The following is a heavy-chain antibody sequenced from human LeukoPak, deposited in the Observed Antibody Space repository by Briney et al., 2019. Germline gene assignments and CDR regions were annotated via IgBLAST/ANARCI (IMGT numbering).Heavy chain of an antibody. V-gene: IGHV1-2*02. J-gene: IGHJ4*02. D-gene: IGHD3-10*01. CDR1: GYTFTGYY. Sequence: GASVKVSCKASGYTFTGYYMHWVRQAPGQGLEWMGWINPNSGGTNYAQKFQGRVTMTRNTSISTAYMELSSLRSEDTAVYYCARVFSDMVRGVIINYWGQGTLVTVSS. CDR3: ARVFSDMVRGVIINY. CDR2: INPNSGGT.